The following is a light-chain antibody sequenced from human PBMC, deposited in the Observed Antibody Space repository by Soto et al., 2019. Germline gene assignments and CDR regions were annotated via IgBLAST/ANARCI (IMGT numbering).Light chain of an antibody. J-gene: IGKJ2*01. CDR1: QSVNSNY. V-gene: IGKV3-20*01. CDR3: HQYGLSPRHP. Sequence: EIVLTQSPGTLSLSPGERATLSCRASQSVNSNYFAWYQQKPGQAPRLLIYGASSRATGVPNRFSGSGSGTDFTLTISSLGPEDFEVSYCHQYGLSPRHPFGQGTKLEIK. CDR2: GAS.